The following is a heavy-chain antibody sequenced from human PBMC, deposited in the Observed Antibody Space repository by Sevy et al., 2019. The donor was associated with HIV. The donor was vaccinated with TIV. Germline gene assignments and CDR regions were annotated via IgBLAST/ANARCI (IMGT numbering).Heavy chain of an antibody. CDR1: GETFVGHY. J-gene: IGHJ4*02. Sequence: SETLSLTCAVFGETFVGHYWTWIRQTPGKGLEWIGEINHRGTANYNPSLKSRVTISVDTSNKQFSLRLNSMTAADTAVYYCAKTATVTIRALDSWGRGTLVTVSS. D-gene: IGHD4-17*01. CDR2: INHRGTA. V-gene: IGHV4-34*08. CDR3: AKTATVTIRALDS.